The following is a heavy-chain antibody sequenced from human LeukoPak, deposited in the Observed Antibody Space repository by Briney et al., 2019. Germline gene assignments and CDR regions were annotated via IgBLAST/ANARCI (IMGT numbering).Heavy chain of an antibody. CDR1: GGSISSYY. CDR3: ARHYGVPFYYYYGMDV. V-gene: IGHV4-59*08. D-gene: IGHD4-17*01. J-gene: IGHJ6*02. CDR2: VYYSGST. Sequence: SETLSLTCTVSGGSISSYYWSWIRQPPGKGLEWIGYVYYSGSTNYNPSPKSRVTISVDTSKNQFSLKLSSVTAADTAVYYCARHYGVPFYYYYGMDVWGQGTTVTVSS.